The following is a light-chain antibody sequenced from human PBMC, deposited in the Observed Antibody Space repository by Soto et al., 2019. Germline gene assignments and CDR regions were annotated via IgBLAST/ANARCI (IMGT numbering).Light chain of an antibody. CDR2: WAS. CDR1: RSLLSSSNNKNF. J-gene: IGKJ3*01. Sequence: DIVMTQSPDSLALSLGERATINCKSSRSLLSSSNNKNFLAWYQQKPGLPPRLLIYWASTREFGVPDRFSGSGSGTSFTLTISSLQAEDVAVYYCQQYYSSPCAFGPGTKVDIK. CDR3: QQYYSSPCA. V-gene: IGKV4-1*01.